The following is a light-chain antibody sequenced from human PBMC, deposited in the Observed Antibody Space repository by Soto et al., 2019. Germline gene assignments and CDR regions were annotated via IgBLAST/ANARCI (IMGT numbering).Light chain of an antibody. V-gene: IGKV3-20*01. CDR1: QSVSIY. CDR3: QQYGTSSRT. CDR2: DAS. J-gene: IGKJ1*01. Sequence: EIVLTQSPATLSLFPGERATPPCRASQSVSIYLAWYQQKPGQAPRLLVYDASNRATGIPDRFSGSGSGTDFTLTISRLEPEDFAVYYCQQYGTSSRTFGQGTQVDIK.